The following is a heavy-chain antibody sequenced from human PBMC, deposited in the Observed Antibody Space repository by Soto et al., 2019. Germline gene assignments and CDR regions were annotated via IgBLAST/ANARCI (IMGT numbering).Heavy chain of an antibody. J-gene: IGHJ4*02. V-gene: IGHV3-9*01. CDR1: GFTFEDYA. Sequence: EVQLVESGGGLVQPGRSLRLSCAASGFTFEDYAMHWVRQAPGKGLEWGSGISWNSGSIGYADSVKGRFTISRDNAKNSLYLQMNSLRAEDTALYYCAKAAPLTGYSLAYWGQGTLVTVSS. CDR2: ISWNSGSI. CDR3: AKAAPLTGYSLAY. D-gene: IGHD3-9*01.